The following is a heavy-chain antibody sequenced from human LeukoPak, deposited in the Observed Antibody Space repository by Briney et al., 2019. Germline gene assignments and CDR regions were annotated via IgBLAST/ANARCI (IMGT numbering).Heavy chain of an antibody. CDR3: ARHDGYSTSLNAFDI. Sequence: GESLKISCKGSGYSFTSYWIAWVRKIPGKGLEWVGIIYPGDSDARYSPSFQGQVTISVDKSISTAYLQWSSLKASDTAMYYCARHDGYSTSLNAFDIWGQGTMLTVSS. CDR2: IYPGDSDA. D-gene: IGHD2-21*02. CDR1: GYSFTSYW. J-gene: IGHJ3*02. V-gene: IGHV5-51*01.